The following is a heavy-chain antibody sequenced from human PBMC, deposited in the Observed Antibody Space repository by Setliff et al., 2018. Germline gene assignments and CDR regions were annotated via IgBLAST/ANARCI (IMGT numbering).Heavy chain of an antibody. V-gene: IGHV1-69*05. D-gene: IGHD5-12*01. CDR3: ARERGDIVSTTSYYYYMDV. CDR1: GYTFSNYG. Sequence: SVKVSCKASGYTFSNYGISWVRQAPGQGLEWMGGIIPIFGTTDYAQKFQGRVTITTDESTSTAYMEMSSLRSEDTAVYYCARERGDIVSTTSYYYYMDVWGKGTTVTVSS. J-gene: IGHJ6*03. CDR2: IIPIFGTT.